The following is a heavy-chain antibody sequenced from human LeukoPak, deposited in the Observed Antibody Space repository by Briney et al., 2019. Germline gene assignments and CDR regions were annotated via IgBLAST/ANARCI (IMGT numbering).Heavy chain of an antibody. CDR3: ASTPGYSYGNDAFDM. CDR2: ISYDGSNK. V-gene: IGHV3-30*03. J-gene: IGHJ3*02. CDR1: GFTFSSYG. D-gene: IGHD5-18*01. Sequence: GGSLRLSCAASGFTFSSYGMHWVRQAPGKGLEWVAVISYDGSNKYYADSVKGRFTISRDNSKNSLYLQMNSLKTEDTAVYYCASTPGYSYGNDAFDMWGQGTMVTVSS.